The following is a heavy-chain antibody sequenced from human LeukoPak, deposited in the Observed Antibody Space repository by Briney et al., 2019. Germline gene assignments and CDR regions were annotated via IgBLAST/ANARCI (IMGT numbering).Heavy chain of an antibody. CDR1: GGSISSSSYY. CDR3: ARSSIAAAGTLLDY. CDR2: IYYRGST. V-gene: IGHV4-39*01. D-gene: IGHD6-13*01. J-gene: IGHJ4*02. Sequence: ETLSLTCTVSGGSISSSSYYWGWIRQPPGKGLEWIGRIYYRGSTYYNPSLKSRVTISVDTSKNQFSLRLSSVTAADTAVYYCARSSIAAAGTLLDYWGQGTLVTVSS.